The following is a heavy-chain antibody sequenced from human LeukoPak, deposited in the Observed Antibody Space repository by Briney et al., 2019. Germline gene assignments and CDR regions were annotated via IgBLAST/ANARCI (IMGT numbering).Heavy chain of an antibody. CDR1: GFTFSSYA. D-gene: IGHD3-10*02. J-gene: IGHJ6*04. CDR3: AELGITMIGGV. CDR2: ISNNGGST. Sequence: GGSLRLSCAASGFTFSSYAMHWVRQAPGKGLEYVSAISNNGGSTFYANSVKGRFTISRDNSKNSLYLQMNSLRAEDTAVYYCAELGITMIGGVWGKGTTVTISS. V-gene: IGHV3-64*01.